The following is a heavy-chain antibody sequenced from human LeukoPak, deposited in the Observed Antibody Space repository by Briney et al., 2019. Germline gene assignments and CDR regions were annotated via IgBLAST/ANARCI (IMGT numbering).Heavy chain of an antibody. CDR2: IIPIFGAA. J-gene: IGHJ6*03. Sequence: SVKVSCKASGGTFSSYAISWVRQAPGQGLEWMGRIIPIFGAANYAQNFQGRVTITADKSTSTAYMELSSLRSEDTAVYYCARARFGEALSRYYMDVWGKGTTVTVSS. CDR1: GGTFSSYA. D-gene: IGHD3-10*01. V-gene: IGHV1-69*06. CDR3: ARARFGEALSRYYMDV.